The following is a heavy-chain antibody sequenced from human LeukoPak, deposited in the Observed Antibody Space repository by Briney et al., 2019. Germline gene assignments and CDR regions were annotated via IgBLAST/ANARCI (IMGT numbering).Heavy chain of an antibody. V-gene: IGHV3-30*03. CDR1: GFTFSSYA. CDR3: APPSYYDSGSYSE. J-gene: IGHJ4*02. CDR2: ISNDGSRK. Sequence: HSGRSLRLSCAASGFTFSSYALHWVRQAPGKGLDWVAVISNDGSRKYYADSVKGRFTVSRDNSKNTLFLQMNSLRAEDTAVYYCAPPSYYDSGSYSEGGQGTLVTVSS. D-gene: IGHD3-10*01.